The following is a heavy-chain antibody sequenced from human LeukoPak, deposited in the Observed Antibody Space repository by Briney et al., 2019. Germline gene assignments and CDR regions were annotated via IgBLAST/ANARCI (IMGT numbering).Heavy chain of an antibody. V-gene: IGHV1-69*04. D-gene: IGHD2-8*02. J-gene: IGHJ6*02. CDR2: IIPILGIA. CDR3: ATRSPNYASTVLYGMDV. CDR1: GGTFSSYA. Sequence: SVKVSCKASGGTFSSYAISWVRQAPGQGLEWMGRIIPILGIANYAQKFQGRVTITADKSTSTAYMELSSLRSEDTAVYYCATRSPNYASTVLYGMDVWGQGTTVTVSS.